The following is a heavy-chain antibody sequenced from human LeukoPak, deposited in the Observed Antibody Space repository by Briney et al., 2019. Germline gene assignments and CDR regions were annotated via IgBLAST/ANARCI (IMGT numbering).Heavy chain of an antibody. Sequence: SETLSLTCGVSGASFSGYYWSWNRQPPGKGPEWIGEINHSGGTNYNPSLKSRVTISVDTSKKQFSLNLRSVTAEDTAVYYCATDRYYGSGSYYKFDYWGQGTLVTVSS. D-gene: IGHD3-10*01. CDR3: ATDRYYGSGSYYKFDY. V-gene: IGHV4-34*01. J-gene: IGHJ4*02. CDR2: INHSGGT. CDR1: GASFSGYY.